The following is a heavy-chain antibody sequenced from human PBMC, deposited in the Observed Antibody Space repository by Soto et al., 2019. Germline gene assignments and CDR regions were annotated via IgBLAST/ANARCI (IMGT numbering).Heavy chain of an antibody. CDR3: ARDVVRSTAGDS. V-gene: IGHV1-69*01. CDR2: IIPIFTRT. CDR1: GGTFSTSS. D-gene: IGHD2-15*01. Sequence: QVQLVQSGTEVKEPGSSVNVSCKASGGTFSTSSFVWVRQGPGQGLEWMGGIIPIFTRTNFAQKFQGRVTFSADESTRTTYMELRSLTSEHTAISYCARDVVRSTAGDSWGQGTLVTVSS. J-gene: IGHJ4*02.